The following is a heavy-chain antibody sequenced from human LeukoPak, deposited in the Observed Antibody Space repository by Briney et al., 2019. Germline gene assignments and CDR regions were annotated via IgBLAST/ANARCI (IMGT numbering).Heavy chain of an antibody. CDR3: AKDWAYSGNYYYFDY. CDR1: GFKFSSYS. J-gene: IGHJ4*02. D-gene: IGHD1-26*01. Sequence: GGSLRLSCAASGFKFSSYSMKWVRQAPGKGLEWVSFISSSSSYIYYADSVKGRFTISRDNAKNSLYLQMNSLRAEDTAVYYCAKDWAYSGNYYYFDYWGQGTLVTVSS. CDR2: ISSSSSYI. V-gene: IGHV3-21*01.